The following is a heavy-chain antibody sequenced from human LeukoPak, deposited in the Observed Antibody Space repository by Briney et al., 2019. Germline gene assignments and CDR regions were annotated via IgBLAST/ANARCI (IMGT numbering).Heavy chain of an antibody. CDR3: VREVAPAGIDY. CDR2: ISSNGGST. Sequence: PGGSLRLSCSASGFTFSSYAMHWVRQAPGKGLEYVSAISSNGGSTYYADSVKGRFTISRDNAKNSLYLQMNSLRDEDTAIYYCVREVAPAGIDYWGQGTLVTVSS. D-gene: IGHD2-2*01. V-gene: IGHV3-64*04. CDR1: GFTFSSYA. J-gene: IGHJ4*02.